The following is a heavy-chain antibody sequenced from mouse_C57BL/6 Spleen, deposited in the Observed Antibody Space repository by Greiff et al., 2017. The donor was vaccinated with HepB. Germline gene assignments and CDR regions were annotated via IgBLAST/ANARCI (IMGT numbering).Heavy chain of an antibody. J-gene: IGHJ3*01. CDR3: ARRDYYGEGFAY. D-gene: IGHD1-1*01. CDR1: GYAFSSYW. CDR2: IYPGDGDT. V-gene: IGHV1-80*01. Sequence: VQLQQSGAELVKPGASVKISCKASGYAFSSYWMNWVKQRPGTGLEWIGQIYPGDGDTNYNGKFKGKATLTADKSSSTAYMQLSSLTSEDSAVYFCARRDYYGEGFAYWGQGTLVTVSA.